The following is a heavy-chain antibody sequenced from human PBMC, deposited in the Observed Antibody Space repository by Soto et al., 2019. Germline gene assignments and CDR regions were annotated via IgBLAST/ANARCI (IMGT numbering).Heavy chain of an antibody. CDR1: GGTISSGDYY. V-gene: IGHV4-30-4*01. CDR2: IYYSGST. J-gene: IGHJ4*02. Sequence: SETVSLTCTVSGGTISSGDYYWSWIRQPPGKGLEWIGYIYYSGSTYYHPSLKRRVIISVDTSKNQFSLKLSSVTAADTAVYYCGGGRYFGWATFDYWGQGTLVTVSS. D-gene: IGHD3-9*01. CDR3: GGGRYFGWATFDY.